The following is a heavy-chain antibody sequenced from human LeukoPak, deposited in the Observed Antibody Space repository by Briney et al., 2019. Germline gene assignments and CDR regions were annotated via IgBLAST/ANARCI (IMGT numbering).Heavy chain of an antibody. D-gene: IGHD5-24*01. Sequence: PRGSLRLSCAASGFTFSDYYMSWIRQAPGKGLEWVSYISSSGSTIYYADSVKGRFTISRDNAKNSLYLQMNSLRAEDTAVYYCARSLRRDGYNSARDTSNWGQGTLVTVSS. CDR3: ARSLRRDGYNSARDTSN. V-gene: IGHV3-11*01. CDR2: ISSSGSTI. J-gene: IGHJ4*02. CDR1: GFTFSDYY.